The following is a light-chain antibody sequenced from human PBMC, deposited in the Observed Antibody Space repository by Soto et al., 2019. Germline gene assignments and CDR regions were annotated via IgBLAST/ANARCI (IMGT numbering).Light chain of an antibody. CDR1: EGINIY. Sequence: DRVTIICRASEGINIYLAWFQQKPGKAPKLLIYDASSLESGVPSRFSGCRPGTEYNLSLRCLHPEYSATPFCKASSAFPRTFGGGTKVDIK. V-gene: IGKV1D-12*01. CDR3: KASSAFPRT. J-gene: IGKJ4*01. CDR2: DAS.